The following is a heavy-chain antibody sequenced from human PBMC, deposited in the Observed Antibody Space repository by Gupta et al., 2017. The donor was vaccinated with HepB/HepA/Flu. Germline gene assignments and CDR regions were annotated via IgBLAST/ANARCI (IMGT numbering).Heavy chain of an antibody. D-gene: IGHD4-17*01. CDR3: ARRPLRTVDWYFEL. V-gene: IGHV4-39*01. J-gene: IGHJ2*01. CDR2: ILYRGST. Sequence: QLQLQESGPGLVKPSETLSLHCSVFGGSISSNSHYWGWIRQPPGKGLEWIASILYRGSTYHNPSLKSRVTISVDTSKNQFSLKLSSVTAADTAVYYCARRPLRTVDWYFELWGRGTLVTVSS. CDR1: GGSISSNSHY.